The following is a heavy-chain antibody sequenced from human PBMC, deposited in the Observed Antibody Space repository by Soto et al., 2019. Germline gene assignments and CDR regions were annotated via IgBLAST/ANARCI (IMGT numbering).Heavy chain of an antibody. D-gene: IGHD2-15*01. J-gene: IGHJ4*02. CDR3: AGNIRDY. Sequence: EVQLVQSGGGLVQPGGSLRVSCAASGFTFSTYWMHWVRQAPGKGLVWVSRINRDGSSTAYADSVKGRFTVSRDNAKKTLYLEMNSLRAEDTAVYYCAGNIRDYWGQGTLVTVSS. V-gene: IGHV3-74*03. CDR1: GFTFSTYW. CDR2: INRDGSST.